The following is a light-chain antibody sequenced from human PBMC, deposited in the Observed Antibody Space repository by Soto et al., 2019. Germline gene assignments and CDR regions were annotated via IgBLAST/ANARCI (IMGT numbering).Light chain of an antibody. Sequence: DIQMTQSPSSLSAYLGDRVTITCRASQGISNYLAWYQQKPGRLPKLLLFGASTLQSGVPARFSGSGSGTLFALTINRLLPEDVATYYCQKYDRAPFTFGPGTKVDF. V-gene: IGKV1-27*01. CDR1: QGISNY. J-gene: IGKJ3*01. CDR2: GAS. CDR3: QKYDRAPFT.